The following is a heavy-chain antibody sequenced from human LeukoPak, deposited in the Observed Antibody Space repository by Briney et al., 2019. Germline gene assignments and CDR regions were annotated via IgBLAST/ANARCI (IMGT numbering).Heavy chain of an antibody. Sequence: PGGSLRLSCAASGFTFSTYAMNWVRQAPGMGLELVSSISGSGGSTYYADSVKGRFTISRDNSKNTLYLQMNSLSAEDTAVYYCAKDRKEAVGTAYYYYGMDVWGQGATVTVSS. CDR1: GFTFSTYA. D-gene: IGHD5-18*01. CDR3: AKDRKEAVGTAYYYYGMDV. CDR2: ISGSGGST. J-gene: IGHJ6*02. V-gene: IGHV3-23*01.